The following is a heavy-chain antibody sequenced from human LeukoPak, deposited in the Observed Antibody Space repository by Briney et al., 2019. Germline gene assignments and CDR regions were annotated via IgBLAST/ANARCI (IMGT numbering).Heavy chain of an antibody. Sequence: GGSLRLSCAASGFTFSDYYMSWIRQAPGKGLEWVSYISSSDSTIYYADSVKGRFTISRDNAKNSLYLQMNTLRVEDTAVYYCAKGGAPAGFWSGPRDAFDIWGQGTMVTVSS. J-gene: IGHJ3*02. CDR3: AKGGAPAGFWSGPRDAFDI. CDR1: GFTFSDYY. CDR2: ISSSDSTI. D-gene: IGHD3-3*01. V-gene: IGHV3-11*04.